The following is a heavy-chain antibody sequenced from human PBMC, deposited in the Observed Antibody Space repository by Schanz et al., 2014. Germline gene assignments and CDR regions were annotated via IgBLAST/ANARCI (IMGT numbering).Heavy chain of an antibody. CDR1: GFAFTSNA. J-gene: IGHJ3*02. Sequence: EAQLLESGGGLVQPGGSLRLSCAASGFAFTSNAMTWVRQAPGKGLEWVSTISGSGAHTYHADSVKGRFTISRDNSKNTLYLQMNSLIAEDTAVYYCAKCIGWYGRCAFDIWGQGTMVTVSS. V-gene: IGHV3-23*01. D-gene: IGHD6-19*01. CDR3: AKCIGWYGRCAFDI. CDR2: ISGSGAHT.